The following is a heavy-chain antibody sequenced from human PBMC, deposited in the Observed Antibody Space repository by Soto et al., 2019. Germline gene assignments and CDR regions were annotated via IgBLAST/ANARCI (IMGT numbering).Heavy chain of an antibody. J-gene: IGHJ6*02. CDR3: VKTRIADRELMGYYYGMDV. D-gene: IGHD3-10*01. CDR2: ISSSGGSA. CDR1: GFTFSSFA. V-gene: IGHV3-64D*06. Sequence: PGGSLRLSCSASGFTFSSFAMHWVRQAPGKGLEYVSAISSSGGSAHYADSVNGRFTISRDNSKNTLYLQMSSLRAEDTALYYCVKTRIADRELMGYYYGMDVWGQGPRSPSP.